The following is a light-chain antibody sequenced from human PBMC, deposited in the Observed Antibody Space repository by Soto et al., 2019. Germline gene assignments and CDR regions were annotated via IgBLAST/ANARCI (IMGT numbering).Light chain of an antibody. J-gene: IGLJ3*02. CDR3: SASVGSNNYRV. CDR2: EVS. V-gene: IGLV2-8*01. Sequence: QSALTQPPSASGSPGQSVTISCTGTSSDVGGYNYVTWYQQHPGKAPKLLICEVSKRPSGVSDRFSGSKSGNTASLTVSGLQADDGADYYRSASVGSNNYRVFGGGTQPTVL. CDR1: SSDVGGYNY.